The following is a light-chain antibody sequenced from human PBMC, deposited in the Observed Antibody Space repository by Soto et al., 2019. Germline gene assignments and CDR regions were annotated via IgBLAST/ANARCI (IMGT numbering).Light chain of an antibody. J-gene: IGLJ1*01. CDR2: DVS. CDR1: SSDVGGYNY. CDR3: SSYTSSSSLYG. Sequence: QSALTQPASVSGSPGQSITISCTGTSSDVGGYNYVSWYQQHPGKAPKFMIYDVSNRPSGVSNRFSGSKSGNTASLTISGLQAEDEADYYCSSYTSSSSLYGFGTGTKVTVL. V-gene: IGLV2-14*01.